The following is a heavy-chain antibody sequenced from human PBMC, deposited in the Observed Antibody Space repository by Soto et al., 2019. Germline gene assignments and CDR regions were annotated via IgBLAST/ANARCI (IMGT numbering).Heavy chain of an antibody. J-gene: IGHJ5*02. D-gene: IGHD2-2*01. CDR1: GYTLTELS. CDR3: ATTGKDIVVVPAASSNWFDP. CDR2: FDPEDGET. V-gene: IGHV1-24*01. Sequence: ASVKVSCKVSGYTLTELSMHWVRQAPGKGLEWMGGFDPEDGETIYAQKFQGRVTMTEDTSTDTAYMELSSLRSEDTAVYYCATTGKDIVVVPAASSNWFDPWGQGTLVTVSS.